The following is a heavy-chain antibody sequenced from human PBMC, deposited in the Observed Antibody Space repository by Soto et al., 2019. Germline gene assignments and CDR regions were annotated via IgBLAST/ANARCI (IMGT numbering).Heavy chain of an antibody. CDR3: ARGGSESDY. CDR1: GFTFSTYW. Sequence: EVQLVESGGGLVQPGGSLRLSCAVSGFTFSTYWMTWVRQAPGKGLEWVANIKEDGSEKHYVDSVKGRFTISRDNAKNSLYLQMNRLRAEDTAVYFCARGGSESDYWGQGTLVTVSS. J-gene: IGHJ4*02. V-gene: IGHV3-7*01. D-gene: IGHD3-10*01. CDR2: IKEDGSEK.